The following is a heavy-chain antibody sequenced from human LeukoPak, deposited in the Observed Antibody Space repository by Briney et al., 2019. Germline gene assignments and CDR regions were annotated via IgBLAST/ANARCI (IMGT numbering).Heavy chain of an antibody. CDR1: AFSFNTLG. D-gene: IGHD3-10*01. J-gene: IGHJ6*03. CDR3: AKDFMHYGSGRPYYMDV. Sequence: GGPLRLPCATSAFSFNTLGMQWLPQAPGKARQGLAFIRYNGNYQYYADSVKGRFSISRDNSKNTVFLQMNSMRIEATAMYYCAKDFMHYGSGRPYYMDVWGKGTTVTVSS. CDR2: IRYNGNYQ. V-gene: IGHV3-30*02.